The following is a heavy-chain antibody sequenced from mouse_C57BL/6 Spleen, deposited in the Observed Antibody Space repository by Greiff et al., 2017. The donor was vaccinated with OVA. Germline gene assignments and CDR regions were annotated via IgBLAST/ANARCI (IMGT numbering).Heavy chain of an antibody. CDR1: GYTFTDYY. CDR2: INPNNGGT. CDR3: AKIYYCNWYFDV. Sequence: EVQLQQSGPELVKPGASVKISCKASGYTFTDYYMNWVKQSHGKSLEWIGDINPNNGGTSYKQKFKGKATLTVDKSSSTAYMELRSLTSEDSAVYYCAKIYYCNWYFDVWGTGTTVTVSS. V-gene: IGHV1-26*01. J-gene: IGHJ1*03. D-gene: IGHD2-1*01.